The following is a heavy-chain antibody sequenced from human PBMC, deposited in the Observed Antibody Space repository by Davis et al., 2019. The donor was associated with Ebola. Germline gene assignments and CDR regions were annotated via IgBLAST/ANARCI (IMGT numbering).Heavy chain of an antibody. J-gene: IGHJ6*02. Sequence: PGGSLRLSCVVSGFTFSSYWMSWVRQAPGKGLEWVATIKQDGSEKYYVDSVKGRFTISRDNAKNSLYLQMNSLRAEDTAVYYCAREGLLWFGELPYGMDVWGQGTTVTVSS. D-gene: IGHD3-10*01. CDR3: AREGLLWFGELPYGMDV. CDR2: IKQDGSEK. CDR1: GFTFSSYW. V-gene: IGHV3-7*03.